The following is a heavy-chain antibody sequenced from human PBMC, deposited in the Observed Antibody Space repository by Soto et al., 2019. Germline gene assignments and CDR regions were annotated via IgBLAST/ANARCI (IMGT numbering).Heavy chain of an antibody. CDR2: INHSGST. CDR3: ASERGIAAAGTAAFDI. J-gene: IGHJ3*02. D-gene: IGHD6-13*01. CDR1: GGSISSGGYY. Sequence: SVTLSVTCAVSGGSISSGGYYWSWIRQPPGKGLEWIGEINHSGSTNYNPSLKSRVTISVDTSKNQFSLKLSSVTAADTAVYYCASERGIAAAGTAAFDIWGQGTMVTVSS. V-gene: IGHV4-34*01.